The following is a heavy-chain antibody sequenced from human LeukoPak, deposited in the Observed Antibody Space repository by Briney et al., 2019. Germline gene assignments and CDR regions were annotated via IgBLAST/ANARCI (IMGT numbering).Heavy chain of an antibody. V-gene: IGHV4-34*01. CDR3: ARHEGDIVVVPAAMSSYYFDY. J-gene: IGHJ4*02. CDR1: GGSFSGYY. Sequence: SETLSLTCAVYGGSFSGYYWSWIRQPPGKGLEWIGEINHSGSTNYNPSLKSRVTISVDTSKNQFSLKLSSVTAADTAVYYCARHEGDIVVVPAAMSSYYFDYWGQGTLVTVSS. D-gene: IGHD2-2*01. CDR2: INHSGST.